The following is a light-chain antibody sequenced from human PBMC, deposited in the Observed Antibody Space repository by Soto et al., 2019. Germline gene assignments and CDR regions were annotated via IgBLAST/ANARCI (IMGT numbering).Light chain of an antibody. CDR2: DAS. J-gene: IGKJ2*01. V-gene: IGKV3-11*01. CDR3: QVRDDWPT. Sequence: EIVLTQSPVTLSLSPGDRATLSCRTSQSVSNYLAWYQQKPGQAPRLLIYDASKRATGIPARFSGSGSGTDLTLTISSLEPEDFAVYFCQVRDDWPTFGQGTKVVI. CDR1: QSVSNY.